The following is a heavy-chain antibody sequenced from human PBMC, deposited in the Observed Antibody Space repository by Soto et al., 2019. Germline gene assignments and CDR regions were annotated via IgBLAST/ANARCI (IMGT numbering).Heavy chain of an antibody. J-gene: IGHJ6*02. Sequence: ASVKVSCKASGYTFTGYYMHWVRQAPGQGLEWMGWINPNSGGTNYAQKFQGRGTMTRDTSISTAYMELSRLRSDDTAVYYCARDGCSGGSCYYYYYYGMDVWGQGTTVTVSS. V-gene: IGHV1-2*02. CDR3: ARDGCSGGSCYYYYYYGMDV. CDR1: GYTFTGYY. CDR2: INPNSGGT. D-gene: IGHD2-15*01.